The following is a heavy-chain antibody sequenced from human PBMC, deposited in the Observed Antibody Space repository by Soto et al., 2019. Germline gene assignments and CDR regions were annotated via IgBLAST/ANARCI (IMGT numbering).Heavy chain of an antibody. CDR2: IYVGGGRT. CDR3: VTRRPAALAVYFDY. J-gene: IGHJ4*02. D-gene: IGHD6-19*01. V-gene: IGHV3-23*01. Sequence: PGGSLRLSCAASGFSFSTYAMAWVRQSPGKGLDWVSAIYVGGGRTYYADSVKDRFTISRDNSKNTLYLQLNNLRAEDTAIYYCVTRRPAALAVYFDYWGQGALVTVSS. CDR1: GFSFSTYA.